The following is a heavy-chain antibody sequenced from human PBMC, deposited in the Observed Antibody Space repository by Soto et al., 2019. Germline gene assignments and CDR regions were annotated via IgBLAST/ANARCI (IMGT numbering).Heavy chain of an antibody. J-gene: IGHJ4*02. Sequence: QVHLVQSGAEVKKPGASVKVSCKASGYTFTSYGITWVRQAPGQGLEWMGWISAHNGNTGYAQKLQGRVIVTRDASTSTAYMELRSLRSDDTAVYYCARGRYGDYWGQGALVTVSS. CDR2: ISAHNGNT. CDR3: ARGRYGDY. CDR1: GYTFTSYG. D-gene: IGHD1-1*01. V-gene: IGHV1-18*01.